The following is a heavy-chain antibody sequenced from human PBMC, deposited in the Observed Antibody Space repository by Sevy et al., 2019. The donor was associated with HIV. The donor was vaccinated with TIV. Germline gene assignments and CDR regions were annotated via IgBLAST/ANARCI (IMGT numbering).Heavy chain of an antibody. Sequence: GGSLRLSCAASGFTFSSYSMNWVRQAPGKGLEWVSYISISSSTIYYADSVKGRFTISRDNAKNSLYLQMNSLRAEDTAVYYCARVPSTGRYGMDVWGQGTTVTVSS. D-gene: IGHD3-10*01. CDR3: ARVPSTGRYGMDV. CDR2: ISISSSTI. CDR1: GFTFSSYS. J-gene: IGHJ6*02. V-gene: IGHV3-48*01.